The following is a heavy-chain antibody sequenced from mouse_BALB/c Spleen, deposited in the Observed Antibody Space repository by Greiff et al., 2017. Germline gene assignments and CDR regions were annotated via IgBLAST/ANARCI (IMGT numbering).Heavy chain of an antibody. CDR2: IDPANGNT. V-gene: IGHV14-3*02. CDR1: GFNIKDTY. Sequence: VQLQQSGAELVKPGASVQLSCTASGFNIKDTYMHWVKQRPEQGLEWIGRIDPANGNTKYDPKFQGKATITADTSSNTAYLQLSSLTSEDTAVYYCASRSISYYYAMDYWGQGTSVTVSS. D-gene: IGHD1-2*01. CDR3: ASRSISYYYAMDY. J-gene: IGHJ4*01.